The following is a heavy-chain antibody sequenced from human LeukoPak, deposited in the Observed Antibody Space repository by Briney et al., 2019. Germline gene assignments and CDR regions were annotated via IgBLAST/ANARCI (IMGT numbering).Heavy chain of an antibody. CDR2: MNPNSGNT. Sequence: ASVKVSCKASGYTFTSYDINWERQATGQGLEWMGWMNPNSGNTGYAQKFQGRVTMTRNTSISTAYMELSSLRSEDTAVYYCARSSLKGGSFDYWGQGTLVTVSS. J-gene: IGHJ4*02. D-gene: IGHD3-16*01. V-gene: IGHV1-8*01. CDR3: ARSSLKGGSFDY. CDR1: GYTFTSYD.